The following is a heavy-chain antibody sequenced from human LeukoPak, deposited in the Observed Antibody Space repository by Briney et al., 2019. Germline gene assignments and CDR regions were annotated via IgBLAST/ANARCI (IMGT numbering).Heavy chain of an antibody. Sequence: ASVKVSCKDSGYTFSTYDIYRVSQATGQGLEWMGWMNPNSGNTGFAQKFQGRVTMTRNTAISTAYMELSSLRSEDTAVYYCARGVAGFGHNCFDPWGQGTLVTVSS. V-gene: IGHV1-8*01. CDR1: GYTFSTYD. CDR2: MNPNSGNT. J-gene: IGHJ5*02. CDR3: ARGVAGFGHNCFDP. D-gene: IGHD3-10*01.